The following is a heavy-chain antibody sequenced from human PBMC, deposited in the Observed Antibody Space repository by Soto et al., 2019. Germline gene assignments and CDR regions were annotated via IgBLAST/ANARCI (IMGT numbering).Heavy chain of an antibody. V-gene: IGHV3-53*04. CDR2: IYSGGST. D-gene: IGHD3-10*01. CDR3: ARWSGSGSFGYDY. Sequence: GGSLRLSCAASGFTVSSNYMSWVRQAPGKGLEWVSVIYSGGSTYYANSVKGRFTISRHNSKNTLYLQMNSLRAEDTAVYYCARWSGSGSFGYDYWGQGTLVTVSS. CDR1: GFTVSSNY. J-gene: IGHJ4*02.